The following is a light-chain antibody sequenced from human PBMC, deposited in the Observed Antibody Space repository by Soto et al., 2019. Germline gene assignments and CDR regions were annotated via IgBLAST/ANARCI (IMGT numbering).Light chain of an antibody. Sequence: DIQMNMSPSSLSASVGDRVTITCRASQSISSYLNWYQQKPGKAPKLLIYAASSLQSGVPSRFSGSGSGTDFTLTISSLQPEDSATYYCRQDIDYPRTFGEGTKVDIK. CDR1: QSISSY. V-gene: IGKV1-39*01. J-gene: IGKJ1*01. CDR3: RQDIDYPRT. CDR2: AAS.